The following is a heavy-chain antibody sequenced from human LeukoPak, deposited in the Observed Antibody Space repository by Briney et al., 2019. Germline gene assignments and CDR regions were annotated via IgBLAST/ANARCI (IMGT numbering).Heavy chain of an antibody. V-gene: IGHV1-46*01. Sequence: ASVKVSCKASGYTFSTYYMHWVRQAPGQGLEWMGIINPSAGSTTYAQKFQGRVTMTRDTSTSTVYMDLSSLTSEDSAMYYCARGLAPNYFDYWGQGTLVTVSS. J-gene: IGHJ4*02. D-gene: IGHD5-24*01. CDR1: GYTFSTYY. CDR2: INPSAGST. CDR3: ARGLAPNYFDY.